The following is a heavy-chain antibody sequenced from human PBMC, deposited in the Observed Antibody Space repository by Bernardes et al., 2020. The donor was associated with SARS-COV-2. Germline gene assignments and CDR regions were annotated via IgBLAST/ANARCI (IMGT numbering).Heavy chain of an antibody. J-gene: IGHJ4*02. CDR3: AKDKGTGSTEPSDY. V-gene: IGHV3-23*01. CDR1: GFTFTSPT. D-gene: IGHD2-2*01. CDR2: IRASGEYT. Sequence: GGSLLRSCAGSGFTFTSPTMSWVRQAPGQGLEWVSAIRASGEYTYYADSVKGRFTISRDISKNTLYLQMNSLRAEDTALYYCAKDKGTGSTEPSDYWGQGTLVTVSS.